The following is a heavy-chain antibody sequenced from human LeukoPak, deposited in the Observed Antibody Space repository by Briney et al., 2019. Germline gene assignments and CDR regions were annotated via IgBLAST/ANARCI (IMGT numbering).Heavy chain of an antibody. Sequence: GGSLRLSCAASGFTFSNYAMSWVRQALGKGREWVSAMSGSGGSTYYADSGKGRLTISRATSKNTLYLQMNSLRAEDTAVYYCAKGDTTWELPHDYWGQGTLVSVSS. D-gene: IGHD1-26*01. CDR1: GFTFSNYA. CDR3: AKGDTTWELPHDY. V-gene: IGHV3-23*01. CDR2: MSGSGGST. J-gene: IGHJ4*02.